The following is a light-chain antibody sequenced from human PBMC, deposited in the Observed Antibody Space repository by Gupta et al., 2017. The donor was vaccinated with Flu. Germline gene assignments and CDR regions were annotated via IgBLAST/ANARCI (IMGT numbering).Light chain of an antibody. CDR2: DAS. V-gene: IGKV1-33*01. CDR3: QQYDSLPLT. J-gene: IGKJ4*01. Sequence: DVQMSQSPSSLPASVGDRVTITCQASQDITNYLNWYQQKPGKAPNLLIYDASNLETGVPSRFSGRGSGTDFTFTISSLQPEDFATYYCQQYDSLPLTFGGGTKVEIK. CDR1: QDITNY.